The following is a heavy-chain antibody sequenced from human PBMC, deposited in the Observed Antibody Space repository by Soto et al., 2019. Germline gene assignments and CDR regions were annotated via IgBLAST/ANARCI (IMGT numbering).Heavy chain of an antibody. J-gene: IGHJ3*02. Sequence: PGASLKISCKGSGYSFTSYWIGWVRQMPGKGLEWMGIIYPGDSDTRYSPSFQGQVTISADKSISTAYLQWSSLKASDTAMYYCARHDQPEGGFLDAFDIWGQGTMVTVSS. CDR2: IYPGDSDT. CDR1: GYSFTSYW. D-gene: IGHD3-16*01. V-gene: IGHV5-51*01. CDR3: ARHDQPEGGFLDAFDI.